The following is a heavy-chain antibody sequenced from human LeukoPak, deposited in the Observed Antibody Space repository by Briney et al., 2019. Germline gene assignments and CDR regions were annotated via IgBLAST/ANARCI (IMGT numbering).Heavy chain of an antibody. V-gene: IGHV4-59*08. CDR3: VRTKSGTYGWFDT. D-gene: IGHD4-17*01. Sequence: SETLSLTCAVSGGSISSYYWSWIRQPPGKGLEWIGYIHYSGSTKYNPSPRSRVTISLETSKNQSSLKLISTTTADTAGYFCVRTKSGTYGWFDTWGQGTLVTVSS. CDR2: IHYSGST. CDR1: GGSISSYY. J-gene: IGHJ5*02.